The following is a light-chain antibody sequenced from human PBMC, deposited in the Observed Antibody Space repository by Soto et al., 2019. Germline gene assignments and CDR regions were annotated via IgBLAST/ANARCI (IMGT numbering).Light chain of an antibody. CDR2: DVS. CDR1: SSDVGGYNY. Sequence: QSALTQPRSVSGSPGQSVTISCTGTSSDVGGYNYVSWYQQYSGKAPKVMIYDVSKRPSGVPDRFSGSKSGNTASLTVSGLQAEDEADYYCSSYAGSSNVFGTGTKLTVL. CDR3: SSYAGSSNV. J-gene: IGLJ1*01. V-gene: IGLV2-11*01.